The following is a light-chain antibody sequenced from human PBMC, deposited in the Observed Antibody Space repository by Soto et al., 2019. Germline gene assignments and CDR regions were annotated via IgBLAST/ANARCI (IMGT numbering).Light chain of an antibody. CDR3: QQYNSNPLT. Sequence: DIQMTQSPSTLSASLGDRVTITCRASRSISSWLAWYQQKPGKAPKLLIYKASTLKTGVPSRFSGSGSGTEFTLTISSLQPADFATYYCQQYNSNPLTFGGGTKVEIK. V-gene: IGKV1-5*03. CDR1: RSISSW. J-gene: IGKJ4*01. CDR2: KAS.